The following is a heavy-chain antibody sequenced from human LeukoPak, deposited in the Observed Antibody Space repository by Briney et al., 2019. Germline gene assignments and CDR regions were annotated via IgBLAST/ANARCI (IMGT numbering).Heavy chain of an antibody. CDR1: GDSVSSNTAS. J-gene: IGHJ4*02. Sequence: SQTLSLTCAISGDSVSSNTASWNWIRQSPSRGLEWLGRTYSRSKWYNEYAASMKSRITINSDTSKNQFSLQLNSVTPGDTAVYYCERATYHFENWARGPRVTVSS. CDR2: TYSRSKWYN. CDR3: ERATYHFEN. V-gene: IGHV6-1*01. D-gene: IGHD2-2*01.